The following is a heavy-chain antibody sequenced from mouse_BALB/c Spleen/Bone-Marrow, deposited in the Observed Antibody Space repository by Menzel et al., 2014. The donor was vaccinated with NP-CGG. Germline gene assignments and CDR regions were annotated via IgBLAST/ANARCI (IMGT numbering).Heavy chain of an antibody. J-gene: IGHJ4*01. Sequence: VMLVESGPGLVQPSQSLSITCTVSGFSLTSYGVHWVRQSPGKGLEWLGVIWSGGSTDYKAAFKSRLSISKDNSKSQVFFKMNSLQPNDTAIYYCARMDRSSYAMDYWGQGTSVTVSS. D-gene: IGHD2-14*01. CDR1: GFSLTSYG. CDR3: ARMDRSSYAMDY. V-gene: IGHV2-2*02. CDR2: IWSGGST.